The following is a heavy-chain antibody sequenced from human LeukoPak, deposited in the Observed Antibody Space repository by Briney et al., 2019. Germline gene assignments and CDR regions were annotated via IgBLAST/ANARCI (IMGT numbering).Heavy chain of an antibody. D-gene: IGHD1/OR15-1a*01. CDR1: GYTFTSYY. V-gene: IGHV1-46*01. CDR3: ARETTRSDAFDI. J-gene: IGHJ3*02. Sequence: ASVKVSCKASGYTFTSYYTHWVRQAPGQGLEWMGIINPSGGSTSYAQKFQGRVTMTRDMSTSTVYMELSSLRSEDTAVYYCARETTRSDAFDIWGQGTMVTVSS. CDR2: INPSGGST.